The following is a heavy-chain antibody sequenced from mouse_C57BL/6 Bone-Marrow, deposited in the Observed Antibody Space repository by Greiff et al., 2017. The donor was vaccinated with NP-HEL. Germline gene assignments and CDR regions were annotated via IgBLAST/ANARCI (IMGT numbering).Heavy chain of an antibody. V-gene: IGHV1-18*01. J-gene: IGHJ2*01. CDR1: GYTFTDYN. CDR2: INPNNGGT. D-gene: IGHD1-1*01. CDR3: ARGSIYYYGRSSFDY. Sequence: EVQLQQSGPELVKPGASVKIPCKASGYTFTDYNMDWVKQSHGKSLEWIGDINPNNGGTIYNQKFKGKATLTVDKSSSTAYRELRSLTSEDTAVYYCARGSIYYYGRSSFDYWGQGTTLTVSS.